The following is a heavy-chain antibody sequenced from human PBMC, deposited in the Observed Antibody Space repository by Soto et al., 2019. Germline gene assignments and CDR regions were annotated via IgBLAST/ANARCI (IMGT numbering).Heavy chain of an antibody. D-gene: IGHD3-9*01. V-gene: IGHV4-31*03. Sequence: QVQLQESGPGLVKPSQTLSLTCTVSGGSISSGGYYWSWIRQHPGKGLEWIGYIYYSGSTYYNPSLKSRVTISVDTSKNQCSLKLSSVTAADTAVYYCARVGYDILTGYSYYYYYGMDVWGQGTTVTVSS. CDR2: IYYSGST. J-gene: IGHJ6*02. CDR1: GGSISSGGYY. CDR3: ARVGYDILTGYSYYYYYGMDV.